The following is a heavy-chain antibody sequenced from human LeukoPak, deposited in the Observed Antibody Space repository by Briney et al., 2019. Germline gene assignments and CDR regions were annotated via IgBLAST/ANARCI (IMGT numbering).Heavy chain of an antibody. Sequence: SETLSLTCTVSGASVSSDYWSWIRQSPGKGLEWIGYIYHSGHTMSNPSLKSRVSLSLDTSNNQFPLKLSSVTAADTAVYYCARHPFQYPFDHWGQGTVVSVSS. D-gene: IGHD4-4*01. CDR1: GASVSSDY. V-gene: IGHV4-59*08. J-gene: IGHJ5*02. CDR3: ARHPFQYPFDH. CDR2: IYHSGHT.